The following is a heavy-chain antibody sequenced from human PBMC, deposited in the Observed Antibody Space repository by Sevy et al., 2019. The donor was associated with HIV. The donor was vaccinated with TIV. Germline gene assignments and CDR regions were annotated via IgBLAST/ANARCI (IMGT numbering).Heavy chain of an antibody. D-gene: IGHD3-22*01. CDR2: ITTSSYI. V-gene: IGHV3-21*01. J-gene: IGHJ2*01. CDR1: GFTFSSYS. CDR3: ARDTLPSYGSSDYSFFDL. Sequence: GGSLRLSCAASGFTFSSYSMNWVRQAPGKGLEWVSSITTSSYIYYADSVKGRFTISRDNAKNSLYLQMNSLRAEDTAVYYCARDTLPSYGSSDYSFFDLWGRGTLVTVSS.